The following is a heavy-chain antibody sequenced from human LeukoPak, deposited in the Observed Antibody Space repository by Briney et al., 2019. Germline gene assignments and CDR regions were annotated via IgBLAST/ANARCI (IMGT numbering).Heavy chain of an antibody. D-gene: IGHD3-22*01. J-gene: IGHJ3*02. CDR3: ASPIFNYYDSSGYSPDAFDI. CDR1: GYSFTSYW. CDR2: IYPGDSDT. Sequence: GESLKISCKGSGYSFTSYWIGWVRQMPGKGLEWMGIIYPGDSDTRYSPSFQGQVTISADKSISTAYLQWSSLKASDTAMYYCASPIFNYYDSSGYSPDAFDIWGQGTMVTVSS. V-gene: IGHV5-51*01.